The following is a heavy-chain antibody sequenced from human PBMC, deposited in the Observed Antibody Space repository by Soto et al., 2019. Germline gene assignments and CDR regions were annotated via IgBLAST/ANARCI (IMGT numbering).Heavy chain of an antibody. CDR3: AIEYSSSPPYYPIGY. CDR1: GGTFSSYT. D-gene: IGHD6-6*01. J-gene: IGHJ4*02. CDR2: IIPIFGTA. V-gene: IGHV1-69*13. Sequence: SVKVSCKASGGTFSSYTISWVRQAPGQGLEWMGRIIPIFGTANYAQKFQGRVTITADESTSTAYMELSSLRSEDTAVYYCAIEYSSSPPYYPIGYWGQGTLVTVSS.